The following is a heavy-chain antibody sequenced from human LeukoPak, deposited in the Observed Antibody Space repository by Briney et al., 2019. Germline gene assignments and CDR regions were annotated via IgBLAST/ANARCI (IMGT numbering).Heavy chain of an antibody. CDR3: AGTQLLWFGENFDY. V-gene: IGHV3-74*03. J-gene: IGHJ4*02. D-gene: IGHD3-10*01. CDR2: INTEGSST. Sequence: GGSLRVSRAASGFTSPNYWMHWVRQAPVKGLVYVSRINTEGSSTTYADSVKGRFTISRDKAKNTPYLQMNSLRAEDTAVYYCAGTQLLWFGENFDYWGQGTLVTVSS. CDR1: GFTSPNYW.